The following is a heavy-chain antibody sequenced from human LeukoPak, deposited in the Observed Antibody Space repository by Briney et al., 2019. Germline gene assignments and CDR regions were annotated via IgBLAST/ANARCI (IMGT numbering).Heavy chain of an antibody. Sequence: GASVKVSCKASGGTFSNYAISWVRQAPGQGLEWMGGIIPILGISNYAQKFQGRVTITADKSTSTAYMEVSSLRSEDTAVYYCARDLRDGMDVWGRGTTVTVSS. J-gene: IGHJ6*04. CDR3: ARDLRDGMDV. D-gene: IGHD3-9*01. V-gene: IGHV1-69*10. CDR2: IIPILGIS. CDR1: GGTFSNYA.